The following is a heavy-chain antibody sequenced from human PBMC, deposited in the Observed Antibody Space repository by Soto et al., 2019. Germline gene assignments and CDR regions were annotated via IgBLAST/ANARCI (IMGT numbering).Heavy chain of an antibody. CDR3: ARRWGGTFDY. Sequence: SETLSLTCTVSGGSISSYYWSWIRQPPGKGLEWIGYIYYSGSTNYNPALKSRVTISVDTSKNQFSLKLSSVTAADTAVYYCARRWGGTFDYWGQGTLVTVSS. CDR1: GGSISSYY. D-gene: IGHD2-21*01. V-gene: IGHV4-59*01. J-gene: IGHJ4*02. CDR2: IYYSGST.